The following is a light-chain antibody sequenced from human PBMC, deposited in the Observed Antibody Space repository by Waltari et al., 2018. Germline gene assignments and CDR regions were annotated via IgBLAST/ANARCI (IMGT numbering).Light chain of an antibody. Sequence: QSALTQPASVSGSPGQSITISCTGTSSDVGSFNLVSWYQQHPNKAPKLMIYQVSKRPSGLSNRFSGYKSGNTASLTISGLQAEDEAEYYCCSYGGSSTFVIFGGGTKLTVL. J-gene: IGLJ2*01. CDR2: QVS. V-gene: IGLV2-23*02. CDR3: CSYGGSSTFVI. CDR1: SSDVGSFNL.